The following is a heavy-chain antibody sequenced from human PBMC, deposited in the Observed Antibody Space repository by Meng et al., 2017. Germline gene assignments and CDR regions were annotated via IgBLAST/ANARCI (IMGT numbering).Heavy chain of an antibody. CDR2: INHSGST. Sequence: QGPIPQWVAGLLKPSETLSRPFACFGGSFSCSDWSWIRQPPGKGLEWIGEINHSGSTNYNPSLKSRVTISVDTSKNQFSLKLSSVTAADTAVYYCARVIYDYVWGSYRFDYWGQGTLVTVSS. J-gene: IGHJ4*02. CDR3: ARVIYDYVWGSYRFDY. V-gene: IGHV4-34*01. D-gene: IGHD3-16*02. CDR1: GGSFSCSD.